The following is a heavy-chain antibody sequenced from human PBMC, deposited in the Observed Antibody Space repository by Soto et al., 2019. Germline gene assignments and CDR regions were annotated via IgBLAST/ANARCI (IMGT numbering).Heavy chain of an antibody. D-gene: IGHD3-3*01. J-gene: IGHJ6*02. Sequence: QVQLVQSGAEVKKPGSSVKVSCKASGGTFSSYAISWVRQAPGQGLEWMGGIIPIFGTANYAQKFQGRVTITADESTSTAYMELSSLRSEDTAVYYCAITGYRITIFGRYGMDVWGQGTTVTVSS. V-gene: IGHV1-69*01. CDR1: GGTFSSYA. CDR2: IIPIFGTA. CDR3: AITGYRITIFGRYGMDV.